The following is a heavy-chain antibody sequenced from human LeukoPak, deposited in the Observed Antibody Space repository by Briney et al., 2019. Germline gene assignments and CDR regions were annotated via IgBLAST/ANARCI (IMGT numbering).Heavy chain of an antibody. CDR1: GFSVSSNY. J-gene: IGHJ4*02. Sequence: PGGSLRLSCAASGFSVSSNYMSWVRQAPGKGLEWVAFIRYDGSNKYYADSVKGRFTISRDNSKNTLYLQMNSLRTEDTAVYFCARASGPFDYWGQGTLVTVSS. CDR2: IRYDGSNK. V-gene: IGHV3-30*02. CDR3: ARASGPFDY.